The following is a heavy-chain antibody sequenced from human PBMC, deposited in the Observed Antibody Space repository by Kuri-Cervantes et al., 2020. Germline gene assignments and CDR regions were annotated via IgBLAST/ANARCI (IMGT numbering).Heavy chain of an antibody. CDR3: AREMYSSSPFDY. V-gene: IGHV3-66*02. D-gene: IGHD6-13*01. Sequence: GESLKISCAASGFTVSSNYMSWVRQAPGKGLEWVSAIYSGGSTYYADSVKGRFTISRDNSKNTLYLQMNSLRAEDTAVYYCAREMYSSSPFDYWGQGTLVTVSS. CDR2: IYSGGST. CDR1: GFTVSSNY. J-gene: IGHJ4*02.